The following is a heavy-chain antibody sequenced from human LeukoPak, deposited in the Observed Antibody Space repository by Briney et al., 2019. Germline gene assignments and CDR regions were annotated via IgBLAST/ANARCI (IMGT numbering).Heavy chain of an antibody. Sequence: GGSLRLSCAASGFTFSSYDMNWVRQVPGRGLEWLALISYDGSIKYYADSVKGRFTISRDNSKNTFYLQLNTLRAEDTAVYYCARDSLRAAPHYMDVWGKGATVTVSS. CDR1: GFTFSSYD. CDR3: ARDSLRAAPHYMDV. J-gene: IGHJ6*03. CDR2: ISYDGSIK. V-gene: IGHV3-30*04.